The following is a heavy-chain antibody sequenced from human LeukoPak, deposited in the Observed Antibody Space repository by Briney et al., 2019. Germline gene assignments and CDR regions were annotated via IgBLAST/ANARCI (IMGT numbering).Heavy chain of an antibody. CDR2: IKQDGSEK. J-gene: IGHJ4*02. V-gene: IGHV3-7*01. CDR3: AREYVWGSYRTGRLDY. Sequence: GGSLRLSCAASGFTFSSYWMSWVRQAPGKGLEWVANIKQDGSEKYYVDSVKGRFTISRDNAKNSLYVQMNSLRAEDTAVYYCAREYVWGSYRTGRLDYWGQGALVTVSS. CDR1: GFTFSSYW. D-gene: IGHD3-16*02.